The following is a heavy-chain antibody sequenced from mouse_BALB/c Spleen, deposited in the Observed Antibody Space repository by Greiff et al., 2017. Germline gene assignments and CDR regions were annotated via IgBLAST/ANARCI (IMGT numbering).Heavy chain of an antibody. D-gene: IGHD1-1*01. CDR1: GDSITSCY. Sequence: EVKLVESGPSLVKPSQTLSLTCSVTGDSITSCYWNWIRKLPGNKLEYMGYISYSGSTYYNPSLKSRISITRDTSKTQYYLQLNSVTTEDTATYYCAITTVVDYYAMDYWGQGTSVTVSS. J-gene: IGHJ4*01. V-gene: IGHV3-8*02. CDR2: ISYSGST. CDR3: AITTVVDYYAMDY.